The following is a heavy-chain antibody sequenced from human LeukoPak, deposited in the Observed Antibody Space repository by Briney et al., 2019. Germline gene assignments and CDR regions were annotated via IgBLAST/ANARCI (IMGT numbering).Heavy chain of an antibody. Sequence: PGGSLRLSCAASGFTFDDYAMHWVRQAPGKVLEWVSLISWDGGSTYYADSVKGRFTISRDNSKNSLYLQMNSLRAEDTALYYCAKGATMVRGVITNWGQGTLVTVSS. J-gene: IGHJ4*02. CDR3: AKGATMVRGVITN. V-gene: IGHV3-43D*03. CDR1: GFTFDDYA. CDR2: ISWDGGST. D-gene: IGHD3-10*01.